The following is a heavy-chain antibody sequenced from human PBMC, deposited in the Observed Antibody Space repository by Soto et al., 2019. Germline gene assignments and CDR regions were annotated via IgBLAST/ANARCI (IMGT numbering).Heavy chain of an antibody. CDR3: AKDRAYSSGYYPFDS. V-gene: IGHV3-23*01. Sequence: TGGSLRLSCAASGFTFSSYAMSWVRQAPGKGLKWVSSISGGGDNTYYADSVKGRFTISRDNSKNTLYLQMNSLRAEDTAVYYCAKDRAYSSGYYPFDSWGQGALVTVSS. CDR2: ISGGGDNT. CDR1: GFTFSSYA. J-gene: IGHJ4*02. D-gene: IGHD3-22*01.